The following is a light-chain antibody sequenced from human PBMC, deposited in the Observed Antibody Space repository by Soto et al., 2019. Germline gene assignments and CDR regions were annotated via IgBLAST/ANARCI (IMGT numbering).Light chain of an antibody. V-gene: IGKV3-20*01. CDR1: QSLANSF. CDR3: QQYGTSEII. J-gene: IGKJ5*01. CDR2: DTS. Sequence: EFVLTQSPGTLSFSPGERATLSGRAKQSLANSFIAWYQQKPGQAPRVLIYDTSTRASGIPDRFSGSGSGTDFTLTISRLETEDFAVFYCQQYGTSEIIFGQGTRLEIK.